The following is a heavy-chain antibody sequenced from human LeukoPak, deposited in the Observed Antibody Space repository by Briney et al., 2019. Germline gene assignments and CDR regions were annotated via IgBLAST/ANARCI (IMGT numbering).Heavy chain of an antibody. J-gene: IGHJ5*02. V-gene: IGHV4-4*08. D-gene: IGHD3-22*01. CDR3: VRGPGRGYDLEP. CDR2: ISTGGDI. CDR1: AGSICNSY. Sequence: SDTLSLTCAVSAGSICNSYCSWARQPPGKGLEFIGYISTGGDINYSPSLRSRATMSINPSNNQLSLTLTSVTTADTAVYFCVRGPGRGYDLEPWGQGSLVTVSS.